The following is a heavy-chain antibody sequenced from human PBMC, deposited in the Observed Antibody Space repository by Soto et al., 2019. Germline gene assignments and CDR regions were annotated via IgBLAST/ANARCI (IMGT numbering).Heavy chain of an antibody. V-gene: IGHV4-34*01. CDR2: INHSGST. D-gene: IGHD2-2*01. J-gene: IGHJ6*03. CDR1: GGSFSGYY. Sequence: PSETLSLTCAVYGGSFSGYYWSWIRQPPGKGLEWIGEINHSGSTNYNPSLKSRVTISVDTSKNQFSLKLSSVTAADTAVYYCARDTRPAADYYMAVWGKGTTVTVSS. CDR3: ARDTRPAADYYMAV.